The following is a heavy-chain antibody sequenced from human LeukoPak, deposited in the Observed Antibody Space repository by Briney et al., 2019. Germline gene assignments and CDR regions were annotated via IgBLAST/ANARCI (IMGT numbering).Heavy chain of an antibody. D-gene: IGHD2-2*01. CDR3: AKDQDIVVVPAASGLDY. CDR1: GFTFSSYG. J-gene: IGHJ4*02. CDR2: IWYDGSNK. Sequence: PGGSLRLSCAASGFTFSSYGMHWVRQAPGKGLEWVAVIWYDGSNKYYADSVKGRFTISRDNSKNTLYLQMNSLRAEDTAVYYCAKDQDIVVVPAASGLDYWGQGTLVTVSS. V-gene: IGHV3-30*02.